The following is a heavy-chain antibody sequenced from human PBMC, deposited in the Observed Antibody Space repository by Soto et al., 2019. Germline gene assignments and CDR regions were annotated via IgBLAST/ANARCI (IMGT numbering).Heavy chain of an antibody. Sequence: GSLRLSCTASGFTFGDYAMSWVRQAPGKGLEWVGFIRSKAYGGTTEYAASVKGRFTISRDDSKSIAYLQMNSLKTEDTAVYYCTRVGYCTNGVCYYYYYYMDVWGKGTTVTVSS. D-gene: IGHD2-8*01. CDR1: GFTFGDYA. J-gene: IGHJ6*03. CDR3: TRVGYCTNGVCYYYYYYMDV. CDR2: IRSKAYGGTT. V-gene: IGHV3-49*04.